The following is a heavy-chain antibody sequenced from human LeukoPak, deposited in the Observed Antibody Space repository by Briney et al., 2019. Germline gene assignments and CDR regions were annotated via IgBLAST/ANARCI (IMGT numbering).Heavy chain of an antibody. CDR1: GFTFSSYA. CDR3: ASLPPFGVVIIDHFDY. V-gene: IGHV3-7*01. CDR2: IKEDGSEK. D-gene: IGHD3-3*01. Sequence: PGGSLRLSCAASGFTFSSYAMSWVRQAPGKGLEWVANIKEDGSEKNYVDSVKGRFTFSRDNAKNSLYLQMNSLRAEDTAVYYCASLPPFGVVIIDHFDYWGQGTLVTVSS. J-gene: IGHJ4*02.